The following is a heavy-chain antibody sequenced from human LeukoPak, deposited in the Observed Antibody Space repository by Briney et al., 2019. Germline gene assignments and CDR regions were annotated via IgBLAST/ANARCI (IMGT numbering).Heavy chain of an antibody. CDR1: GYSISSGYY. CDR3: ARGSYDSSGYPHDAFDI. CDR2: IYYSGSS. J-gene: IGHJ3*02. Sequence: SETLSLTCTVSGYSISSGYYWGWIRQPPGKGLEWIGSIYYSGSSFDNPALKSRVTISVDTSKNQFSLKLSSVTAADTAVYYCARGSYDSSGYPHDAFDIWGQGTMVTVSS. V-gene: IGHV4-38-2*02. D-gene: IGHD3-22*01.